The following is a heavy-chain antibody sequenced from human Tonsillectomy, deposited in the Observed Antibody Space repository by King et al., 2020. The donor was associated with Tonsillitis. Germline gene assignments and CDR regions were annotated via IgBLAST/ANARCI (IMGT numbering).Heavy chain of an antibody. Sequence: HVQLVESGGGVVQPGRSLRLSCAASGFTFSSYGMHWVRQAPGKGLEWVAVIWYDGSNKYYADSVEGRFTISRDNSKNTLYLQMISLRAEDTAVYYCARDRMATPDYYFDYWGQGTLVTVSS. CDR2: IWYDGSNK. CDR1: GFTFSSYG. J-gene: IGHJ4*02. D-gene: IGHD5-24*01. V-gene: IGHV3-33*01. CDR3: ARDRMATPDYYFDY.